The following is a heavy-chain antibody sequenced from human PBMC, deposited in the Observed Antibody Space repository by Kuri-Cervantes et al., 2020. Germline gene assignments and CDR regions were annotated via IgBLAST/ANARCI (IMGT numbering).Heavy chain of an antibody. Sequence: LSLTCAASGFTLDDYAMHWVRQAPGKGLEWVSGISWNSGSIGYADSVKGRFTISRDNAKNSLYLQMNSLRAEDTALYYCAKDKGSGSYNYYYGMDVWGQGTTVTVSS. J-gene: IGHJ6*02. CDR3: AKDKGSGSYNYYYGMDV. CDR2: ISWNSGSI. V-gene: IGHV3-9*01. CDR1: GFTLDDYA. D-gene: IGHD3-10*01.